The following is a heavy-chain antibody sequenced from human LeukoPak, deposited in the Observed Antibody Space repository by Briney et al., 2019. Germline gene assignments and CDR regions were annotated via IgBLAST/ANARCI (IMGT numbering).Heavy chain of an antibody. CDR3: TRENRPFCPFAF. D-gene: IGHD2/OR15-2a*01. CDR2: NAHDGTR. V-gene: IGHV4-4*02. CDR1: GGSIDSTNY. J-gene: IGHJ4*02. Sequence: SETLSLTCGVSGGSIDSTNYWSWVRQAPGKGLEWIGENAHDGTRNYNSSLRSRVAMSFDRANNYFSLSLTAVTAADTALYYRTRENRPFCPFAFWGQGVLVTVSS.